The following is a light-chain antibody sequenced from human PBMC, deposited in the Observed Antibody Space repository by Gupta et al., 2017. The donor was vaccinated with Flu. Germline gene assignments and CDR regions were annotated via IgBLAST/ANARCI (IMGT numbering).Light chain of an antibody. J-gene: IGLJ2*01. V-gene: IGLV1-44*01. Sequence: SVLTQPPSVSATPGERASLSCSASSSNIGINTVNWYQHLPGPAPKVLIYSNSQRPSGVPGRFSGSKSGTSASLAISGLQSEDEADYYCAAWDDSLNALIFGGGTKLTVL. CDR3: AAWDDSLNALI. CDR1: SSNIGINT. CDR2: SNS.